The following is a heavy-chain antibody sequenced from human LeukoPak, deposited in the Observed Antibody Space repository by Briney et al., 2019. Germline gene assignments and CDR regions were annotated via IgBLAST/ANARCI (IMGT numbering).Heavy chain of an antibody. J-gene: IGHJ4*02. CDR1: GFTFSSYA. Sequence: GGSLRLSCAASGFTFSSYAMSWVRQAPGKGLEWVSAISGSGGSTYYADSVKGRFTISRDNSKNTLYLQINSLRAEDTAVYYCAKALYGDGLNFDYWGQGTLVTVSS. CDR3: AKALYGDGLNFDY. D-gene: IGHD4-17*01. V-gene: IGHV3-23*01. CDR2: ISGSGGST.